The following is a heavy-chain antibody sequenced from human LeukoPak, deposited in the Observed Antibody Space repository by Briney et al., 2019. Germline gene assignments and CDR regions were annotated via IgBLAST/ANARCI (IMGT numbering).Heavy chain of an antibody. D-gene: IGHD1-7*01. CDR1: GFTLSTYS. V-gene: IGHV3-48*01. CDR2: ISDRTSTI. J-gene: IGHJ4*02. Sequence: GRPLRISCAATGFTLSTYSMGRDPQGPAKGLQWVSYISDRTSTIYYPDSVKGRFTISRDNAKNSLYLQMDSLRAEDTAVYYCARASNYVFDYWGQGTLVTVSS. CDR3: ARASNYVFDY.